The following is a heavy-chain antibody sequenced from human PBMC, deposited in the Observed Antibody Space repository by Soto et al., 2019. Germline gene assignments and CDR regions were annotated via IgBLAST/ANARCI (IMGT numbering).Heavy chain of an antibody. CDR1: GFSISKAW. Sequence: PGGSLRLSCAASGFSISKAWMNWVRQAPGKGLEWVGRIKRKIDGETTDYAAPVNGRFTVSRDDSKNMLYLQMNSLKADDTALYYCTTGSVEGVWGQGTTVTVSS. D-gene: IGHD2-15*01. J-gene: IGHJ6*02. CDR3: TTGSVEGV. V-gene: IGHV3-15*07. CDR2: IKRKIDGETT.